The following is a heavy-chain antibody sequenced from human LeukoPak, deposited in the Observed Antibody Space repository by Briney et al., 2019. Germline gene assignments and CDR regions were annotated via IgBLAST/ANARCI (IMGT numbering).Heavy chain of an antibody. V-gene: IGHV1-2*02. D-gene: IGHD3-9*01. CDR2: INPNSGGT. Sequence: AASVKVSCKASGYTFTGYYMHWVRQAPGQGLEWMGWINPNSGGTNYAQKFQGRVTMTRDTSISTAYMELSRLRSDDTAVYYCARARYDILTGYEAYYYYYYMYVWGKGTTVTASS. CDR3: ARARYDILTGYEAYYYYYYMYV. CDR1: GYTFTGYY. J-gene: IGHJ6*03.